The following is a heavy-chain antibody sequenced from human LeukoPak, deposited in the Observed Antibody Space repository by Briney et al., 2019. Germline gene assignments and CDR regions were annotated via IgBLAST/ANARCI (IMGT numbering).Heavy chain of an antibody. Sequence: GASVKVSCKASGYTFTGYYMHWVRQAPGQGLEWMGWINPNSGGTNYAQKFQGRVAMTRDTSICTAYMELSRLRSDDTAVYYCAMSYYDSSGYYYGWFDPWGQGTLVTVSS. V-gene: IGHV1-2*02. CDR1: GYTFTGYY. J-gene: IGHJ5*02. CDR3: AMSYYDSSGYYYGWFDP. CDR2: INPNSGGT. D-gene: IGHD3-22*01.